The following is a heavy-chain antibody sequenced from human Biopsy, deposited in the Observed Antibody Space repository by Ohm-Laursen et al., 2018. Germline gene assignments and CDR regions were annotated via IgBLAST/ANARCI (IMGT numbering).Heavy chain of an antibody. D-gene: IGHD3-10*01. CDR1: GYTFNDYY. J-gene: IGHJ4*02. CDR3: ARDRMTDVFGGPTRTDFFDS. V-gene: IGHV1-2*02. CDR2: VNPNSGAT. Sequence: ASVKVSCKASGYTFNDYYIHWVRQSPGQGLEWMGWVNPNSGATNSAEKFRGRVTLTRDTSISAVYIELRRLKSDDAAVYFCARDRMTDVFGGPTRTDFFDSWGQGTPVTVSS.